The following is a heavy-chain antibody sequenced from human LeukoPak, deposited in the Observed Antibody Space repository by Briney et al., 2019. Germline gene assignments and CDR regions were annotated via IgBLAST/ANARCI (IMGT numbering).Heavy chain of an antibody. D-gene: IGHD5-12*01. CDR3: ARQAGYDFAY. J-gene: IGHJ4*02. Sequence: SATLSLTCTVSGGSISSSSYYWGWIRQPPGKGLEWIGSLYYGGSTYYNPSLKSRVTISVDTSKNQFSLKLCSVTAADTAVYYCARQAGYDFAYWGQGTLVTVSS. V-gene: IGHV4-39*01. CDR1: GGSISSSSYY. CDR2: LYYGGST.